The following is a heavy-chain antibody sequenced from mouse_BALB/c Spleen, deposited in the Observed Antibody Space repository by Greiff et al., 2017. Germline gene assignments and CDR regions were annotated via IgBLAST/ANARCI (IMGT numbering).Heavy chain of an antibody. D-gene: IGHD1-1*01. CDR2: IDPANGNT. CDR3: ARPHSSYFDY. J-gene: IGHJ2*01. CDR1: GFNIKDSY. Sequence: EVQLQQSGAELVKPGASVKLSCTASGFNIKDSYMHWVKQRPEQGLEWIGRIDPANGNTKYDPKFQGKATITADTTSNTAYLQLSSLTSEDTAVYYCARPHSSYFDYWGQGTTLTVSS. V-gene: IGHV14-3*02.